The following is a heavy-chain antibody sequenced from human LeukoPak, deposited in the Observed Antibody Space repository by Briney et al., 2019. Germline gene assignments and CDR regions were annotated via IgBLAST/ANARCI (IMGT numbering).Heavy chain of an antibody. V-gene: IGHV1-58*01. CDR1: GFTFTSSA. CDR3: AAEVVVAAIDY. CDR2: IVVGSGNT. Sequence: SVKVSCKASGFTFTSSAVQWVRQARGQLLEWIGWIVVGSGNTNYAQKFQERVTITRDMSTSTAYMELSSLRSEDTAVYYCAAEVVVAAIDYWGQGTLVTVSS. D-gene: IGHD2-15*01. J-gene: IGHJ4*02.